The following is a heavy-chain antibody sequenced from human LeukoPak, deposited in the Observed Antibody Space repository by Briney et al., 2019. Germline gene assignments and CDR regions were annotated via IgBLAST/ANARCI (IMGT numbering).Heavy chain of an antibody. CDR2: ISSSGSTI. D-gene: IGHD4/OR15-4a*01. J-gene: IGHJ4*02. CDR1: GFTFSSYE. Sequence: GGSLRLSCAASGFTFSSYEMNWVRQAPGKGLEWVSYISSSGSTIYYADSVKGRFTISRDNAKNSLYLQMNSLRADDTAVYYCARRAGAYSHPYDYWGQGTLVTVSS. V-gene: IGHV3-48*03. CDR3: ARRAGAYSHPYDY.